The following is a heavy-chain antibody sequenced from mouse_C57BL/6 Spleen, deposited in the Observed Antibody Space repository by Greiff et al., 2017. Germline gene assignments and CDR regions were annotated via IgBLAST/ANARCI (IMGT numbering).Heavy chain of an antibody. V-gene: IGHV1-82*01. CDR1: GYAFSSSW. J-gene: IGHJ1*03. D-gene: IGHD1-1*01. Sequence: QVHVKQSGPELVKPGASVKISCKASGYAFSSSWMNWVKQRPGKGLEWIGRIYPGDGDTNYNGKFKGKATLTADKSSSTAYMQLSSLTSEDSAVYFCARSSSYYGSSYAYFDVWGTGTTVTVSS. CDR2: IYPGDGDT. CDR3: ARSSSYYGSSYAYFDV.